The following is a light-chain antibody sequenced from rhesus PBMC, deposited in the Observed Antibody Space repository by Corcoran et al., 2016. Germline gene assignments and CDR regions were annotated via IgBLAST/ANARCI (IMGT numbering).Light chain of an antibody. Sequence: DIQMTQSSSSLSASVGDTVTITCRASQDISRNLTWFHQKPGKAPKLLIYTASNLESGVPSRFSGSGSGTEFTLTISSLQPEDFASYYCLQHKSYPRTFGQGTKVEIK. CDR3: LQHKSYPRT. V-gene: IGKV1-28*02. CDR1: QDISRN. J-gene: IGKJ1*01. CDR2: TAS.